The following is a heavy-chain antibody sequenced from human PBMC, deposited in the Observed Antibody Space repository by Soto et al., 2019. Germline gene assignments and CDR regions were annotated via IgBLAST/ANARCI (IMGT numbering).Heavy chain of an antibody. J-gene: IGHJ4*02. Sequence: GGSLRLSCAASGFTFDDYAMHWVRQAPGKGLEWVSLISWDGGSTYYADSVKGRFTISRDNSKNSLYLQMNSLRAEDTALYYCAKSTPTNSGWDYWGQGTLVTVAS. V-gene: IGHV3-43D*04. D-gene: IGHD6-19*01. CDR2: ISWDGGST. CDR1: GFTFDDYA. CDR3: AKSTPTNSGWDY.